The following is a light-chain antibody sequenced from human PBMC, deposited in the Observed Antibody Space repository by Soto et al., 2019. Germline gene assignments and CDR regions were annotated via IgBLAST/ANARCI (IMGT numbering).Light chain of an antibody. Sequence: EVVLTQSTATLSVSPGERVTLSCRASQTIDRTIAWYQQKPGQDPRLLLYVAATSATDGPARFSGSGSWTEVTLTISSLQSEDFAVYYCQQLNNLPPWTFGQGTKVDI. CDR2: VAA. V-gene: IGKV3-15*01. CDR1: QTIDRT. J-gene: IGKJ1*01. CDR3: QQLNNLPPWT.